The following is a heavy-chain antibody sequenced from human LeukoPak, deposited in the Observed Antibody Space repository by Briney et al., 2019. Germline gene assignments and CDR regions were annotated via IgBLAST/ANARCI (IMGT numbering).Heavy chain of an antibody. V-gene: IGHV1-2*02. CDR2: INPNSGGT. J-gene: IGHJ4*02. CDR1: GYTFTDYY. CDR3: AGLPRYNWNEPLDY. Sequence: ASVKVSCKASGYTFTDYYMHWVRQAPGQGLEWMGWINPNSGGTKYAQKFQGRVTMTRDTSINTAYLELSRLTYDDTAVYYCAGLPRYNWNEPLDYWGQGTLVTVS. D-gene: IGHD1-20*01.